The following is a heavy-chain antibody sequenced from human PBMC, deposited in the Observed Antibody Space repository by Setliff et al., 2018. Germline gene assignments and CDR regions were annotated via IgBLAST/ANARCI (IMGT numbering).Heavy chain of an antibody. J-gene: IGHJ5*02. CDR3: ARDKAKWLVFNRWFDP. CDR2: ISAYNANT. D-gene: IGHD6-19*01. CDR1: GYTFTSYG. Sequence: ASVKVSCKASGYTFTSYGISWVRQAPGQGLEWMGWISAYNANTNYAQKLQGRVTMTTDTSTSTAYMELRSLRSDDTAVYYCARDKAKWLVFNRWFDPWGQGTLVTVSS. V-gene: IGHV1-18*01.